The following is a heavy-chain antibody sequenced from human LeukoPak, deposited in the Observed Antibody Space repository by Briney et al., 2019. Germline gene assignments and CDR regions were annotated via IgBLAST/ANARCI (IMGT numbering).Heavy chain of an antibody. CDR3: AREKPYYDFWSGYLGAFDI. V-gene: IGHV1-8*03. Sequence: ASVKVSCKASGYTFTSYDINWVRQATGQGLEWMGWMNPNSGNTGYAQKFQGRVTITRNTSISTAYMELSSLRSEDTAVYYCAREKPYYDFWSGYLGAFDIWGQGTMVTVSS. CDR2: MNPNSGNT. CDR1: GYTFTSYD. J-gene: IGHJ3*02. D-gene: IGHD3-3*01.